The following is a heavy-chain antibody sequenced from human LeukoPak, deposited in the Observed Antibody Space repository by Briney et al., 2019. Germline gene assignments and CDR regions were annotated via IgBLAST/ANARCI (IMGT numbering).Heavy chain of an antibody. J-gene: IGHJ4*02. Sequence: GGSLRLSCAASGFTFSSYGMHWVRQAPGKGLEWVAVISYDGSNKYYADSVKGRFTISRDNSKNTLYPQMNSLRAEDTAVYYCARVTGGGWLYWGQGTLVTVSS. CDR2: ISYDGSNK. CDR1: GFTFSSYG. V-gene: IGHV3-30*03. CDR3: ARVTGGGWLY. D-gene: IGHD6-19*01.